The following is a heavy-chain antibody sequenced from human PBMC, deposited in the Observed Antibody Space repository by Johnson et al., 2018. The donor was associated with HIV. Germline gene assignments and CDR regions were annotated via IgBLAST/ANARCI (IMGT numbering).Heavy chain of an antibody. CDR1: RFTFSTYA. J-gene: IGHJ3*02. Sequence: VQLVESGGGVVQPGGSLRLSCAASRFTFSTYAMGWVRQSPGKGLAWVSVIYSGGSTYYADSLKDRFTISRDNSKNTLYLQMSSLRTEDTAVYYCTTQQRADAFDIWGQGTMVTVSS. CDR2: IYSGGST. V-gene: IGHV3-66*01. D-gene: IGHD6-13*01. CDR3: TTQQRADAFDI.